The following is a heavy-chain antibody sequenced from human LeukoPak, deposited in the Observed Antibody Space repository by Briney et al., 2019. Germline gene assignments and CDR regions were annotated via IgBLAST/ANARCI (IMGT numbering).Heavy chain of an antibody. Sequence: ASVKVSCKASGYTFTGYYMHWVRQAPGQGLEWMGWINPNSGGTNYAQKFQGRVTMTRDTSTSTAYMELRSLRSDDMAVYYCARGGHLSFPDYWGQGTLVTVSS. CDR2: INPNSGGT. D-gene: IGHD2/OR15-2a*01. CDR1: GYTFTGYY. J-gene: IGHJ4*02. CDR3: ARGGHLSFPDY. V-gene: IGHV1-2*02.